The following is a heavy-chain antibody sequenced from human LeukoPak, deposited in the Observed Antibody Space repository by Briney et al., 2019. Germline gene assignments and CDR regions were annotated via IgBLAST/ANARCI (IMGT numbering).Heavy chain of an antibody. CDR3: AREDPQTTVPEGMDV. Sequence: PSETLSLTCTVSGGSFSTYYWSWIRQPPGKGLEWIGYINYSGSTTYSPSLKSRLTISVDTSKNQFSLKLSSVTAADTAVYYCAREDPQTTVPEGMDVWGQGTTVTVSS. CDR1: GGSFSTYY. V-gene: IGHV4-59*01. D-gene: IGHD4-17*01. CDR2: INYSGST. J-gene: IGHJ6*02.